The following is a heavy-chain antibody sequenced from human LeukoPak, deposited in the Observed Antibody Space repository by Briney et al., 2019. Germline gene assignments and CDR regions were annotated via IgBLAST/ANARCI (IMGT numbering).Heavy chain of an antibody. J-gene: IGHJ3*02. V-gene: IGHV3-23*01. D-gene: IGHD3-10*01. CDR3: ATVGPGSAFDI. Sequence: PGGPLRLSCEASGFTFSSYGMTWVRQAPGKGLEWVSSISGSGGSTYYADSVKGRITISRDNSNNTLYLQVNSLRAEDTAVYYCATVGPGSAFDIWGQGTMVTVSS. CDR2: ISGSGGST. CDR1: GFTFSSYG.